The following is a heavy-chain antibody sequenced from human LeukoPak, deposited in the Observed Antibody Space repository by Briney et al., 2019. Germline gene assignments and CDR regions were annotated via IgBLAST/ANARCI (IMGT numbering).Heavy chain of an antibody. Sequence: GGSLRLSCAASGFTFSSYSMNWVRQAPGKGLEWVSSISSSSYIYYADSVKGRFTISRDNAKNSLYLQMNSLRAEDTAVYYCARDGFYYDSSGYTDAFDIWGQGTMVTVSS. CDR1: GFTFSSYS. J-gene: IGHJ3*02. D-gene: IGHD3-22*01. V-gene: IGHV3-21*01. CDR2: ISSSSYI. CDR3: ARDGFYYDSSGYTDAFDI.